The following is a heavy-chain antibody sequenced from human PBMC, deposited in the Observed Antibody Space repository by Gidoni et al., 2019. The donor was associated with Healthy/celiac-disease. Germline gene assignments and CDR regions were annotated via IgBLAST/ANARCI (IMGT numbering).Heavy chain of an antibody. CDR1: GFTVSSNY. V-gene: IGHV3-53*01. D-gene: IGHD3-3*01. J-gene: IGHJ4*02. CDR3: ASDVNYDFWSGYHY. Sequence: EVQLVESGGGLIQPGGSLRLSCAASGFTVSSNYMSWVRQAPGKGLEWVSVIYSGGSTYYADSVKGRFTISRDNSKNTLYLQMNSLRAEDTAVYYCASDVNYDFWSGYHYWGQGTLVTVSS. CDR2: IYSGGST.